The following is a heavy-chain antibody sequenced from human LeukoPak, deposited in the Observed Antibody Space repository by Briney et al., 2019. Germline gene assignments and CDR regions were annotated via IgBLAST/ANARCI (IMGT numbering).Heavy chain of an antibody. D-gene: IGHD4-23*01. CDR2: IYYSGGT. Sequence: SGGSISSYYWSWIRQPPGKGLEWIGYIYYSGGTNYNPSLKSRVTISVDMSKNQFCLKLNSVTAADTAVYNCARHQRGNSDAFDIWGQGTMVTVSS. CDR3: ARHQRGNSDAFDI. CDR1: GGSISSYY. J-gene: IGHJ3*02. V-gene: IGHV4-59*01.